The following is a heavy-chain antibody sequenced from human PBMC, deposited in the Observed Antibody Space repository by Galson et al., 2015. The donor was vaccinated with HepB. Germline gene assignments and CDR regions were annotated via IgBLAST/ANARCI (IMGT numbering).Heavy chain of an antibody. CDR2: INHSGST. D-gene: IGHD6-6*01. CDR3: ARGRGVRAEYSSSLAAFDI. J-gene: IGHJ3*02. V-gene: IGHV4-34*01. CDR1: GGSFSGYY. Sequence: ETLSLTCAVYGGSFSGYYWSWIRQPPGKGLEWIGEINHSGSTNYNPSLKSRVTISVDTSKNQFSLKLSSVTAADTAVYYCARGRGVRAEYSSSLAAFDIWSQGTMVTVSS.